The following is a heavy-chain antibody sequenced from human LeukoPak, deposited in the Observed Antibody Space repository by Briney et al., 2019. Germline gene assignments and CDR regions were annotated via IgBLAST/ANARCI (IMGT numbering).Heavy chain of an antibody. CDR2: IIPIFGTA. CDR1: VGTFSSYA. D-gene: IGHD3-22*01. V-gene: IGHV1-69*13. J-gene: IGHJ5*02. CDR3: ARGRYYYDSSGYWFDP. Sequence: SVKVSCKASVGTFSSYAISWVRQAPGQGLEWMGGIIPIFGTANYAQKYQGRVTITADESTSTAYMELSSLRSEDTAVYYCARGRYYYDSSGYWFDPWGQGTLVTVSS.